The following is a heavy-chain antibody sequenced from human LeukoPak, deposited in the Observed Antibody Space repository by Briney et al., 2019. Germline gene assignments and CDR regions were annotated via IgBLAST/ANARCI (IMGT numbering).Heavy chain of an antibody. CDR3: TRSRNYEVFFDY. V-gene: IGHV1-69*05. Sequence: VASVKVSCKASGGTFSSYAISWVRQAPGQGLEWMGGIIPIFGTANYAQKLQGRVTMTTDTSTSTAYMELRSLRSDDTAVYYCTRSRNYEVFFDYWGQGTLVTVSS. D-gene: IGHD1-7*01. CDR1: GGTFSSYA. CDR2: IIPIFGTA. J-gene: IGHJ4*02.